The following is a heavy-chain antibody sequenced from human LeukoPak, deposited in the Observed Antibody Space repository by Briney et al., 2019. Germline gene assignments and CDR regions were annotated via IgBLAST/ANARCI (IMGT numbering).Heavy chain of an antibody. D-gene: IGHD3-22*01. Sequence: GASVKVSCKASGGTFSSYAISWVRQAPGQGLEWMGGIIPIFGTANYAQKFQGRVTITADESTSTAYMELSSLGSEDTAVYYCARDRADYYDSSGDTYFDYWGQGTLVTVSS. J-gene: IGHJ4*02. V-gene: IGHV1-69*13. CDR1: GGTFSSYA. CDR3: ARDRADYYDSSGDTYFDY. CDR2: IIPIFGTA.